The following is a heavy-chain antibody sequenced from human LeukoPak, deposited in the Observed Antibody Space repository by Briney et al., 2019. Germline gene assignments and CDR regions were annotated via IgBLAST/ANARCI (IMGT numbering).Heavy chain of an antibody. J-gene: IGHJ5*02. CDR3: ARWXVXVXXSTT. D-gene: IGHD1-26*01. CDR1: GFTVSSNY. Sequence: GGSLRLSCAASGFTVSSNYMSWVRQAPGKGLEWVSVIYSGGSTYYAGSVKGRFTISRDNSKNTLYLQMNSLRAEDTAVYYCARWXVXVXXSTTWGQGTLVTVS. V-gene: IGHV3-66*01. CDR2: IYSGGST.